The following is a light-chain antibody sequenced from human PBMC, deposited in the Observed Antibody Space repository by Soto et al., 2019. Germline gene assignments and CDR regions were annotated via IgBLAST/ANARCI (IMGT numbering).Light chain of an antibody. J-gene: IGLJ2*01. Sequence: QPVLTQPSSLSASPGASASLTCTLRRGINVGTYRIYWYQQKPGSPPQYLLGYKSDSDKQQGSGVPSRFSGSKDGSANAGILLISGLQSEDEADYYCMIWHTSAVVFGGGTKLTVL. CDR3: MIWHTSAVV. CDR2: YKSDSDK. CDR1: RGINVGTYR. V-gene: IGLV5-45*02.